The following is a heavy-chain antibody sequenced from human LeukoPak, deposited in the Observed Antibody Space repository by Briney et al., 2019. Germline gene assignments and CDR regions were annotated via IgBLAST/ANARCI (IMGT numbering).Heavy chain of an antibody. V-gene: IGHV4-59*08. Sequence: KPSETLSLTCTVSGGSFRNYYWNWIRQPPGKGLEWIGFIYSSGSTYYNPSLKSRVTISVDTSKNQFSLKLSSVTAADTAVYYCARKNVVVVAATLLNYFDYWGQGTLVTVSS. CDR2: IYSSGST. D-gene: IGHD2-15*01. J-gene: IGHJ4*02. CDR1: GGSFRNYY. CDR3: ARKNVVVVAATLLNYFDY.